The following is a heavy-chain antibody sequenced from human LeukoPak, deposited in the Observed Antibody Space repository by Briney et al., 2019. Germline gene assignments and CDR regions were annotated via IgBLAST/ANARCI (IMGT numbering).Heavy chain of an antibody. CDR3: ARRWWALDY. J-gene: IGHJ4*02. Sequence: GGSLRLSCAASGFTFSSYEMNWVRQAPGKGLEWVSYISSSGSTMYYADSVKGRFTISRDNAKNSLYLQMNSLRAEATAVYYCARRWWALDYWGQGTLVTVSS. CDR1: GFTFSSYE. V-gene: IGHV3-48*03. D-gene: IGHD2-15*01. CDR2: ISSSGSTM.